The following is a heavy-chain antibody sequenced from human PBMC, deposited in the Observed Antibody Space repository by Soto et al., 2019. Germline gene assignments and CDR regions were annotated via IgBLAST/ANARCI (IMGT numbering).Heavy chain of an antibody. CDR2: IVGGSGST. CDR1: GFTLTSAD. V-gene: IGHV1-58*01. Sequence: SVKVSCKASGFTLTSADVQWVRQTRGQRLEWIGWIVGGSGSTNYAQQFQGRLAITRDMSTSAVYMELSSLRSEDTAVYYCAADWSNRPFDFWGQGTLVTVSS. J-gene: IGHJ4*02. D-gene: IGHD3-3*01. CDR3: AADWSNRPFDF.